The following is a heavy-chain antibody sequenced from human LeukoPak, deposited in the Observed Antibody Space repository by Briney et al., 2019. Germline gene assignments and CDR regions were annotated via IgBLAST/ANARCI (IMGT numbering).Heavy chain of an antibody. J-gene: IGHJ6*03. CDR2: IDWDGDE. V-gene: IGHV2-70*11. CDR3: ARAVPAAYYYYYMDV. Sequence: SGPALVKPTQTLTLTCTFSGFSLTTSGMCVSWIRQLPGKALEWLARIDWDGDESYSPSLKTRLTISKDTSKNQVVLTMTNMDPVDTATYYCARAVPAAYYYYYMDVWGKGPTVTVSS. CDR1: GFSLTTSGMC. D-gene: IGHD4-17*01.